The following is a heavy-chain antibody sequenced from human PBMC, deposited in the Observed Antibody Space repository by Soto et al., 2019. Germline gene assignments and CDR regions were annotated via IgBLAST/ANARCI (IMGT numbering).Heavy chain of an antibody. J-gene: IGHJ5*02. CDR1: GFSFTGYY. CDR3: AKDLTRQLAYWLDP. Sequence: ASVKVSCKASGFSFTGYYIHWLRQAPGQGLEWMGGINANSGGTEYAQKFQGRVTLTRDTSISTAYMTLSSLRSGDTAIYYCAKDLTRQLAYWLDPWGQGTQVTVSS. CDR2: INANSGGT. D-gene: IGHD6-6*01. V-gene: IGHV1-2*02.